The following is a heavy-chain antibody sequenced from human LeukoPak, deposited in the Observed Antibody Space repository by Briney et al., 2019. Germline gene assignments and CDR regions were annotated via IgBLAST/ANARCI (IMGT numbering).Heavy chain of an antibody. D-gene: IGHD6-19*01. V-gene: IGHV3-30*18. CDR1: GFTFRSYG. CDR3: AKSIAVAGTTGWGAFDI. Sequence: GGSLRLSCAASGFTFRSYGMHWVRQAPGKGLEWVAVISYDGSNKYYADSVKGRFTISRDNSKNTLYLQMNSLRAEDTAVYYCAKSIAVAGTTGWGAFDIWGRGTMVTVSS. CDR2: ISYDGSNK. J-gene: IGHJ3*02.